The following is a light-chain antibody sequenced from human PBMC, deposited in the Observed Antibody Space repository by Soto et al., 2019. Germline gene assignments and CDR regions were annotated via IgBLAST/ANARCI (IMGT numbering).Light chain of an antibody. CDR3: QQSYSTPIT. CDR1: QSIASY. J-gene: IGKJ5*01. Sequence: DIQMTQSTSSLSASVGDRVTITCRASQSIASYLNWYQQKPGKAPKILIYAASSLQSGVPSRFSGSGSGTDFTLIISSLQPEDFATYFCQQSYSTPITCGQGTRLEIK. V-gene: IGKV1-39*01. CDR2: AAS.